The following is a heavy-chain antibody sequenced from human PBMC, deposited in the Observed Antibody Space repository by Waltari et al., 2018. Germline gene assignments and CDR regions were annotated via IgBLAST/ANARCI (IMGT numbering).Heavy chain of an antibody. D-gene: IGHD3-22*01. CDR1: GYTFTSYG. J-gene: IGHJ4*02. V-gene: IGHV1-18*01. CDR2: ISAHNGNT. CDR3: ARFYDSSGYYQGYYFDY. Sequence: QVQLVQSGAEVKKPGASVKVSCKASGYTFTSYGISWVRQAPGQGLEWMGWISAHNGNTNDAQKLQGRVTMTTDTSTSTAYMELRSLRSDDTAVYYCARFYDSSGYYQGYYFDYWGQGTLVTVSS.